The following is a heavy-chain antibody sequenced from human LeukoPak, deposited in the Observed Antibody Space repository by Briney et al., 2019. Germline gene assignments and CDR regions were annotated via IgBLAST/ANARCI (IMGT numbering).Heavy chain of an antibody. V-gene: IGHV4-39*07. J-gene: IGHJ4*02. CDR3: ARDYFPTTNYDILTGHTYFDY. CDR2: IYYSGST. CDR1: GGSISSSSYY. D-gene: IGHD3-9*01. Sequence: SETLSLTCTVSGGSISSSSYYWGWIRQPPGKGLEWIGSIYYSGSTYYNPSLKSRVTISVDTSKNQFSLKLRSVTAADTAVYYCARDYFPTTNYDILTGHTYFDYWGQGTLVTVSS.